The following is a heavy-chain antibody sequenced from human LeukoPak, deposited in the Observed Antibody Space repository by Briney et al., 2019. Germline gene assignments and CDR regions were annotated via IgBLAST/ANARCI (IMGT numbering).Heavy chain of an antibody. D-gene: IGHD3-10*01. J-gene: IGHJ4*02. CDR1: GFTFSEYS. Sequence: QPGGSLRLSCAASGFTFSEYSVNWVRQAPGQGLEWVSYISTGSTIIYYADSVKGRFTISRDNAKNSLYLQMNSLRDEDTAVYFCARGHGGLDYWGQGTLVTVSS. CDR2: ISTGSTII. V-gene: IGHV3-48*02. CDR3: ARGHGGLDY.